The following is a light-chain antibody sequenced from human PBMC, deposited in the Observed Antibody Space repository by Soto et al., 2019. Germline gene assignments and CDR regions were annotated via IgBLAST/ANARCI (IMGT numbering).Light chain of an antibody. J-gene: IGKJ1*01. Sequence: DIQFTQSPSTLSASVGDRVTITCRASQSINGWLAWYQRKPGQAPNLLIYKASTLESGVPSRFSGSGSGTEFTLTISSLQPEDFATYYCQQSYSTPWTFGQVTNVDIK. CDR3: QQSYSTPWT. CDR1: QSINGW. CDR2: KAS. V-gene: IGKV1-5*03.